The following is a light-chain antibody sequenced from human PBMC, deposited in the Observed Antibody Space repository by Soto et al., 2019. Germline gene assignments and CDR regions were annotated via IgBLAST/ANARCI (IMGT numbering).Light chain of an antibody. CDR2: GAS. J-gene: IGKJ1*01. Sequence: DIVLTQSPGTLSLSPGERATLSCRASQSVSSSYLAWYQQKPGQAPRLLIYGASSRATGIPDRFSGSGSGTDFTLTISRLEPADFAGYYCQQSGRTFGQGTKVEIK. CDR1: QSVSSSY. V-gene: IGKV3-20*01. CDR3: QQSGRT.